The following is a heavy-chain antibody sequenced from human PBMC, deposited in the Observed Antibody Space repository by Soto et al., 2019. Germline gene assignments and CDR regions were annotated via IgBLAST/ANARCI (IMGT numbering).Heavy chain of an antibody. Sequence: QVQLVQSGAEVKKPGSSVKVSCKASGGTFSSYTISWVRQAPGQGLEWMGRIIPILGIANYAQKFQGRVTVTADKSTSTAYMELSRLRFEDTAGYYCADRGSHRAYGMDVWGQGTTVTVSS. V-gene: IGHV1-69*02. D-gene: IGHD1-26*01. CDR3: ADRGSHRAYGMDV. CDR1: GGTFSSYT. CDR2: IIPILGIA. J-gene: IGHJ6*02.